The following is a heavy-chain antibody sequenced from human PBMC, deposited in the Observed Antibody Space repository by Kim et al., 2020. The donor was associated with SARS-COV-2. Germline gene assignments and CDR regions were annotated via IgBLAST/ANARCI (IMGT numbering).Heavy chain of an antibody. CDR3: ARFREYCSGGSCYSGFDY. V-gene: IGHV4-59*08. J-gene: IGHJ4*02. D-gene: IGHD2-15*01. CDR2: IYYSGST. Sequence: SETLSHTCTVSGGSISSYYWTWIRQPPGKGLECIGYIYYSGSTNYNPSLKSRVTISVDTSKNQFSLKLSSVTAADTAVYYCARFREYCSGGSCYSGFDYWGQGTLVTVSS. CDR1: GGSISSYY.